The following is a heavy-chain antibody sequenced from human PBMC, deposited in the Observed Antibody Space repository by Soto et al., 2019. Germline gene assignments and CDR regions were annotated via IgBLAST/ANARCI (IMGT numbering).Heavy chain of an antibody. J-gene: IGHJ5*02. D-gene: IGHD2-15*01. CDR2: IYYSGSS. Sequence: ASETLSLTCTVSGGSISSYYWSWIRQPPGKGLKCIGYIYYSGSSTSYADSVQGRFTISRDNSKNTLLLHMDRLTAEDTAVYYCAKDVLPASSVVVVAESRFDPWGQGTLVTVSS. CDR1: GGSISSYY. CDR3: AKDVLPASSVVVVAESRFDP. V-gene: IGHV4-59*12.